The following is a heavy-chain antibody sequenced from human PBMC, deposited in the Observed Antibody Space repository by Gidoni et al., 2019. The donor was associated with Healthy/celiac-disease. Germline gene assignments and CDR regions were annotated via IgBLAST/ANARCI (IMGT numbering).Heavy chain of an antibody. J-gene: IGHJ5*02. Sequence: QVQLQQWGAGLLKPSETLSLTCAVYGGSFSGYYCSWIRQPPGKGLEWIGEINHSGSTNYNPSLKGRVTISVDTAKNQFSLKLSSVTAADTAVYYCARVAIFGVVKRINWFDPWGQGTLVTVSS. D-gene: IGHD3-3*01. CDR3: ARVAIFGVVKRINWFDP. V-gene: IGHV4-34*01. CDR1: GGSFSGYY. CDR2: INHSGST.